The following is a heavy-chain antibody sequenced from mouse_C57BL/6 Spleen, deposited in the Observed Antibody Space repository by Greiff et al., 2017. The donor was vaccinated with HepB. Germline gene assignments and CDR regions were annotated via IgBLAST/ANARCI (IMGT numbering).Heavy chain of an antibody. V-gene: IGHV1-69*01. CDR1: GYTFTSYW. J-gene: IGHJ2*01. CDR2: IDPSDSYT. Sequence: QVQLQQPGAELVMPGASVKLSCKASGYTFTSYWMHWVKQRPGQGLEWIGEIDPSDSYTNYNQKFKGKSTLTVDKSSSTAYMQLSSLTSEESAVYYCARGFITTVVATFDYWGQGTTLTVSS. CDR3: ARGFITTVVATFDY. D-gene: IGHD1-1*01.